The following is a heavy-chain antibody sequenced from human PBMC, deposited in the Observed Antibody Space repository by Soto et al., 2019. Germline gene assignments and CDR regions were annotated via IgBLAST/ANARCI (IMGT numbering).Heavy chain of an antibody. CDR3: ARQSATGAFDI. D-gene: IGHD2-15*01. Sequence: AGWSLRLSCAASGFTFSSYGMHWVRQAPGKGLEWVAVIWYDGSNKYYADSVKGRFTISRDNSKNTLYLQMNSLRAEDTAVYYCARQSATGAFDIWGQGTMVTLSS. J-gene: IGHJ3*02. V-gene: IGHV3-33*01. CDR1: GFTFSSYG. CDR2: IWYDGSNK.